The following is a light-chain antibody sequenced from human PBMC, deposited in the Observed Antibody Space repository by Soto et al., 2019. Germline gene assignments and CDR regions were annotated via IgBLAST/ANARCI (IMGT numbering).Light chain of an antibody. CDR3: SSYTSSSTLI. Sequence: QSALTQPASVSGSPGQSVTISCTGTSSDVGGYNFVSWYQQYPGTAPKLLIYDVSNRPSGVSNRFSGSKSGNTASLTISGLQAEDEADYYCSSYTSSSTLIFGGGTKLTVL. V-gene: IGLV2-14*01. CDR1: SSDVGGYNF. J-gene: IGLJ2*01. CDR2: DVS.